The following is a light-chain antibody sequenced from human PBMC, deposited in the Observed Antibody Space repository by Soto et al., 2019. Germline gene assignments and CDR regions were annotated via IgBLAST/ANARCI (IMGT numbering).Light chain of an antibody. CDR2: KAS. CDR1: DNIGPW. V-gene: IGKV1-5*03. J-gene: IGKJ1*01. Sequence: DIQMTQSPSTPSASIGDRAAITCRASDNIGPWVAWYQQKPGKAPKLLIYKASTLETGAPSRFAGSGSGTGFTLTITRLQPDDFATYYCQHYNSYSRTFGQGTKVDI. CDR3: QHYNSYSRT.